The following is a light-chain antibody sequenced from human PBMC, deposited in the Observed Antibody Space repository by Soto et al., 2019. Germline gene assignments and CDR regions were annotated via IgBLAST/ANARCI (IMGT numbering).Light chain of an antibody. CDR2: NAS. Sequence: DTLMTQSPATLSVSPGERATLSCRASQSVSSKLVWYQQKPGQAPRLLIYNASTRATDIPARCSGSGSGTEFTLSISSLQSEDFAVYYCQQYNNWPPYTFGQGTKLEI. V-gene: IGKV3-15*01. CDR3: QQYNNWPPYT. J-gene: IGKJ2*01. CDR1: QSVSSK.